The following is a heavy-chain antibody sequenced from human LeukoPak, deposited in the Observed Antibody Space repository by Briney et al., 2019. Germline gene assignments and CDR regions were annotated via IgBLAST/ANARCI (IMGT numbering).Heavy chain of an antibody. CDR1: GGSTSSSNYY. J-gene: IGHJ4*02. D-gene: IGHD3-3*01. CDR3: ARLGAGPTYYDFWSGYSSFYFDY. Sequence: SETLSLTCAVSGGSTSSSNYYWGWIRQPPGKGLDWIGGIHYSGNTYYNPSLESRVTISVDTSKNQFSLKLSSVTAADTAVYYCARLGAGPTYYDFWSGYSSFYFDYWGQGTLVTVSS. CDR2: IHYSGNT. V-gene: IGHV4-39*01.